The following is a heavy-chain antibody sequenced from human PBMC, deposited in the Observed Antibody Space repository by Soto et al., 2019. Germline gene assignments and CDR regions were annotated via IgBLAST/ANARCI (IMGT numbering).Heavy chain of an antibody. CDR1: GYTFTSYA. Sequence: GASVKVSCKASGYTFTSYAMNWVRQAPGQGLEWMGWINTNTGNPTYAQGFTGRFVFSLDTSVSTAYLQICSLKAEDTAVYYCARDPQIVYGDYVFDYWGQGTLVTVSS. CDR3: ARDPQIVYGDYVFDY. V-gene: IGHV7-4-1*01. CDR2: INTNTGNP. J-gene: IGHJ4*02. D-gene: IGHD4-17*01.